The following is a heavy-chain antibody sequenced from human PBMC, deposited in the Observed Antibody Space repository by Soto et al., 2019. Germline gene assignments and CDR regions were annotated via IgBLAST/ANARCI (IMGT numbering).Heavy chain of an antibody. CDR2: INAGNGDT. D-gene: IGHD6-19*01. CDR1: GYTFTIYA. CDR3: ARGATSDWPWDY. V-gene: IGHV1-3*01. J-gene: IGHJ4*02. Sequence: QVQLVQSGAEVKKPGASVKVSCKASGYTFTIYAIHWVRQAPGQRLEWMGWINAGNGDTKYSQNFQGRVTITRDTSASTAYMELSSLRSEDTALYDCARGATSDWPWDYWGQGTLVTVSS.